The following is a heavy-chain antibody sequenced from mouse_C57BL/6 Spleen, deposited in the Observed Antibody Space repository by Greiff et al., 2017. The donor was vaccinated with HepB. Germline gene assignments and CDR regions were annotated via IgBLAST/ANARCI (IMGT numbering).Heavy chain of an antibody. CDR3: ARYPDYYGSSSWYFDV. CDR2: IDPSDSET. Sequence: QVQLQQPGAELVRPGSSVKLSCKASGYTFTSYWMHWVKQRPIQGLEWIGNIDPSDSETHYNQKFKDKATLTVDKSSSTAYMQLSSLTSEDSAVYDCARYPDYYGSSSWYFDVWGTGTTVTVSS. V-gene: IGHV1-52*01. D-gene: IGHD1-1*01. CDR1: GYTFTSYW. J-gene: IGHJ1*03.